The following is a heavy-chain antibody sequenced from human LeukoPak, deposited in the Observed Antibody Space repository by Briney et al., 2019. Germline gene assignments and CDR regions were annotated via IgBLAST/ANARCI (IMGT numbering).Heavy chain of an antibody. Sequence: GGSLRLSCAASGFTFSSYAMSWVRQAPGKGLEWVSAISGSGGGTYYADSVKGRFTISRDNSKNTLYLQMNSLRAEDTAVYYCAKDRGLSAGLLWFGEGGGFDYWGQGTLVTVSS. CDR3: AKDRGLSAGLLWFGEGGGFDY. CDR2: ISGSGGGT. J-gene: IGHJ4*02. CDR1: GFTFSSYA. D-gene: IGHD3-10*01. V-gene: IGHV3-23*01.